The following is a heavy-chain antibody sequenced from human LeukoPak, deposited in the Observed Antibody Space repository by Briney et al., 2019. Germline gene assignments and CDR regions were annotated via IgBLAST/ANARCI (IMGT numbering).Heavy chain of an antibody. CDR3: ARDRPIDDSSGYVAEPGDFDY. V-gene: IGHV1-2*02. Sequence: GASVKVSCKASGYTFTGYYMHWVRQAPGQGLEWMGWINPNSGGTNYAQKFQGRVTMTRDTSISTAYMELRSLRSDDTAVYYCARDRPIDDSSGYVAEPGDFDYWGQGTLVTVSS. D-gene: IGHD3-22*01. J-gene: IGHJ4*02. CDR1: GYTFTGYY. CDR2: INPNSGGT.